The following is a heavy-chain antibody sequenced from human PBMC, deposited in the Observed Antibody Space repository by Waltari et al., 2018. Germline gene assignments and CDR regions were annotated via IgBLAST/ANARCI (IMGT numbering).Heavy chain of an antibody. D-gene: IGHD3-10*02. CDR2: LYPGDSDT. V-gene: IGHV5-51*01. CDR3: AIARGMFMASRAFDI. Sequence: EVQLVQSGAEVKKPGESLKISCKGSGYSFTSYWIGWVRQMPGKGLEWMGSLYPGDSDTRYSPSFQGQVTSSADKSISTAYLQWSSLEASDTAMYYWAIARGMFMASRAFDIWGQGTMVTVSS. J-gene: IGHJ3*02. CDR1: GYSFTSYW.